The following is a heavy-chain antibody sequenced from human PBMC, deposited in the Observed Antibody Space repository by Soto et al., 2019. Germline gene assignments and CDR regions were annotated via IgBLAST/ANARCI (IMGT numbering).Heavy chain of an antibody. J-gene: IGHJ5*01. CDR1: GGSVTGGDSY. D-gene: IGHD6-19*01. V-gene: IGHV4-61*08. CDR3: ARGDRYRSGDIDS. Sequence: SETLSLTCTVSGGSVTGGDSYWNWIRQPPGRGLEWLGYIYYIGSTNYSPSLKSRVAISLDTSKKQFSLRLSSVTAADTAVYYCARGDRYRSGDIDSWGHGIQVPVYS. CDR2: IYYIGST.